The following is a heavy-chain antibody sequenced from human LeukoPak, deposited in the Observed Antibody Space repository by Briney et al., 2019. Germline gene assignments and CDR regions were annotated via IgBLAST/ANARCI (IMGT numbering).Heavy chain of an antibody. CDR1: GGSISSGGYY. Sequence: PSETLSLTCTVSGGSISSGGYYWSWIRQPAGKGLEWIGRIYTRGSTNYNPSLKSRVTISVDTSKNQFSLKLSSVTAADTAVYYCARHWSGYSYYFDYWGQGTLVTVSS. V-gene: IGHV4-61*02. D-gene: IGHD3-3*01. J-gene: IGHJ4*02. CDR2: IYTRGST. CDR3: ARHWSGYSYYFDY.